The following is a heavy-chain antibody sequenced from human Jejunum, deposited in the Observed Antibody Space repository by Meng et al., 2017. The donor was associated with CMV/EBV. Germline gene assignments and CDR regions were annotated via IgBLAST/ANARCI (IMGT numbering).Heavy chain of an antibody. V-gene: IGHV1-2*02. Sequence: ASCYSFTGLDMHAVRQGPGQGLEWMGWINPTSGGTNYEQKFQGRVTMPRDTSISTAYMELSRLRSDDTAVYYCARDQRRGYWFDPWGQGTLVTVSS. J-gene: IGHJ5*02. D-gene: IGHD3-10*01. CDR2: INPTSGGT. CDR1: CYSFTGLD. CDR3: ARDQRRGYWFDP.